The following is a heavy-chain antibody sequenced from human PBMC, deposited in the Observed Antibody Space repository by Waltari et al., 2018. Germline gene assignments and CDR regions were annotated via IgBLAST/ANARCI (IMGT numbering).Heavy chain of an antibody. CDR1: GFTVRTTF. J-gene: IGHJ4*02. CDR2: IYSGGNT. CDR3: AKQSPSYTRGWYPLES. Sequence: EVQLVESGGNLIQPGGSLRLSCAASGFTVRTTFLSWVRQAPGKGLEWVSIIYSGGNTYYAGSVKGRFTISRDNYKNMVYLEMNSLRAEDTAVYYCAKQSPSYTRGWYPLESWGPGTLVTVSP. V-gene: IGHV3-53*01. D-gene: IGHD6-19*01.